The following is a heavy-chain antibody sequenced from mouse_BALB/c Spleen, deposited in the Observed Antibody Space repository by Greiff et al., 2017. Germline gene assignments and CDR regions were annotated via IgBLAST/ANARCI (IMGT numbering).Heavy chain of an antibody. CDR3: ARSYGDY. D-gene: IGHD1-2*01. V-gene: IGHV1-7*01. J-gene: IGHJ2*01. CDR1: GYTFTSYW. CDR2: INPSTGYT. Sequence: QVHVKQSGAELAKPGASVTMSCKASGYTFTSYWMHWVKQRPGQGLEWIGYINPSTGYTEYNQKFKDKATLTADKSSSTAYMQLSSLTSEDSAVYYCARSYGDYWGQGTTLTVSS.